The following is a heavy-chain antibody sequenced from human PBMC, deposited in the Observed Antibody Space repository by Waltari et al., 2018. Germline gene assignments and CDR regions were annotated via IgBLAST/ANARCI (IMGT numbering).Heavy chain of an antibody. J-gene: IGHJ5*02. Sequence: QVQLVESGGGVVQPGRSLRLSCAASGFTFSSYAMHWVRQAPGKGLEWVAVISYDGSNKYYADSVKGRFTISRDNSKNTLYLQMNSLRAEDTAVYYCAREGQQLVRGWFDPWGQGTLVTVSS. CDR2: ISYDGSNK. CDR1: GFTFSSYA. V-gene: IGHV3-30-3*01. CDR3: AREGQQLVRGWFDP. D-gene: IGHD6-13*01.